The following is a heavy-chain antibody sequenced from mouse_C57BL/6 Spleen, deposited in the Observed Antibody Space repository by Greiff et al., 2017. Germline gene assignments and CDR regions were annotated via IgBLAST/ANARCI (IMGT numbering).Heavy chain of an antibody. CDR2: IDPSDSET. CDR1: GYTFTSYW. Sequence: QVQLQQPGAELVRPGSSVKLSCTASGYTFTSYWMHWVKQRPIQGLEWIGNIDPSDSETHYNQKFKDKATLTVDKSSSTAYMQLSSLTSEDAADYYCARDSSDYHYAMDYRGQGASVTVAS. V-gene: IGHV1-52*01. J-gene: IGHJ4*01. D-gene: IGHD3-2*02. CDR3: ARDSSDYHYAMDY.